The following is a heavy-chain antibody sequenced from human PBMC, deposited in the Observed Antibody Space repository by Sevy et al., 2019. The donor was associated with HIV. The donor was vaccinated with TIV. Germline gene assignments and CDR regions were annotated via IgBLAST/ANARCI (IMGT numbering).Heavy chain of an antibody. J-gene: IGHJ4*02. CDR3: AKDRVSGSYYAGDLDY. D-gene: IGHD1-26*01. CDR2: LSYSGAST. V-gene: IGHV3-23*01. Sequence: GGSLRLSCAASGFTFNNYAMSWVRLAPGKGLEWVSVLSYSGASTYYADSVKGQFTISRDNSKNTLYLQMNSLRAEDTAVYYCAKDRVSGSYYAGDLDYWVQGTLVTVSS. CDR1: GFTFNNYA.